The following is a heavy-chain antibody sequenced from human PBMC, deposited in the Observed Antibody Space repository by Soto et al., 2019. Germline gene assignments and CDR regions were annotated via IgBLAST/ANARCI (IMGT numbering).Heavy chain of an antibody. J-gene: IGHJ5*02. CDR2: IIPIFGTA. CDR1: GGTFSSYA. V-gene: IGHV1-69*01. Sequence: QVQLVQSGAEVKKPGSSVKVSCKASGGTFSSYAISWVRQAPGQGLEWMGGIIPIFGTANYAQKFQGRVTITADASTSTAYMELSSLRSEDTAVYYCARDWASVVMGGNWFDPWGQGTLVTVSS. CDR3: ARDWASVVMGGNWFDP. D-gene: IGHD2-15*01.